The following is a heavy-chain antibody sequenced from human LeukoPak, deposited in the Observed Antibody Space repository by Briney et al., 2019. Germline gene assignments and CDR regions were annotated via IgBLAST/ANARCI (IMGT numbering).Heavy chain of an antibody. CDR3: ARDILTGYWAFDY. CDR2: INPNSGGT. Sequence: ASVKVSCKVSGYTLTELSMHWVRQAPGKGLEWMGWINPNSGGTNYAQKFQGRVTMTRDTSISTAYMELSRLRSDDTAVYYCARDILTGYWAFDYWGQGTLVTVSS. D-gene: IGHD3-9*01. J-gene: IGHJ4*02. V-gene: IGHV1-2*02. CDR1: GYTLTELS.